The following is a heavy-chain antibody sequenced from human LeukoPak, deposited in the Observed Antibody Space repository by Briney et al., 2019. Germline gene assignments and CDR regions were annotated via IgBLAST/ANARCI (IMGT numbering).Heavy chain of an antibody. CDR1: GFTFSSYS. V-gene: IGHV3-53*01. CDR3: AKDFWGGPFDY. J-gene: IGHJ4*02. Sequence: PGGSLRLSCAASGFTFSSYSMNWVRQAPGKGLEWVSVIYSGGSTYYAGSVKGRFTISRDNAKNTVYLQMNSLRAEDTAVYYCAKDFWGGPFDYWGQGTLVTVSS. CDR2: IYSGGST. D-gene: IGHD3-16*01.